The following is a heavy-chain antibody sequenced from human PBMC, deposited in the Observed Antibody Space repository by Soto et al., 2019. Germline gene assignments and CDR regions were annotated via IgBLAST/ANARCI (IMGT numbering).Heavy chain of an antibody. CDR3: ARSADY. CDR2: IYYSGSN. V-gene: IGHV4-31*03. J-gene: IGHJ4*02. CDR1: GGSISTGGYY. Sequence: QVQLQESGPGLVKPSQTLSLPCTVSGGSISTGGYYWNWIRQHPGKGLEWIGYIYYSGSNYYNPSLKRRVTIAVDTSKNQFSLKLSSVTAADTAVYYCARSADYWGQGTLVTVSS.